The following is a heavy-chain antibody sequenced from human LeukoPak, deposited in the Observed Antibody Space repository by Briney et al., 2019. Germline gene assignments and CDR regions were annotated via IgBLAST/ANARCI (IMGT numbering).Heavy chain of an antibody. D-gene: IGHD3-10*01. CDR1: GFTFSSYA. J-gene: IGHJ4*02. V-gene: IGHV3-23*01. CDR2: ISGSGGST. Sequence: PGGSLRLSCAASGFTFSSYAMSWVRHAPGKGLEWVSAISGSGGSTYYADSVKGRFTISRDNSKNTLYLQMNSLRAEDTAVYYCAKSQGIMVQGALLFDYWGQGTLVTVSS. CDR3: AKSQGIMVQGALLFDY.